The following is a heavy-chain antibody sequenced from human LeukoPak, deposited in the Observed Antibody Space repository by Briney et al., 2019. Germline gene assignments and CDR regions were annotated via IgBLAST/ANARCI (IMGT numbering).Heavy chain of an antibody. CDR3: AVRACGGSCRLDY. Sequence: SETLSLTCAVYGGSFSGYYWSWIRQPPGKGLEWIGYIYHSGSTYYNPSLKSRVTISVDRSKNQFSLKLSSVTAADTAVYYCAVRACGGSCRLDYWGQGTLVTVSS. V-gene: IGHV4-34*01. CDR1: GGSFSGYY. CDR2: IYHSGST. D-gene: IGHD2-15*01. J-gene: IGHJ4*02.